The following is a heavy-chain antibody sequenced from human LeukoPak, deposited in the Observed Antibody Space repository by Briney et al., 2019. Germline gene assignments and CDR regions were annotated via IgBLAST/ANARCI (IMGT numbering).Heavy chain of an antibody. Sequence: GGSLRLSCAASGFTFSSYSMNWVRQAPGKGLEWDSSISSSSSYIYYADSVKGRFTISRDNAKNSLYLQMNSLRAEDTAVYYCARVPTTIGYCSSTSCREPAFDIWGQGTMVTVSS. CDR2: ISSSSSYI. V-gene: IGHV3-21*01. D-gene: IGHD2-2*01. CDR3: ARVPTTIGYCSSTSCREPAFDI. J-gene: IGHJ3*02. CDR1: GFTFSSYS.